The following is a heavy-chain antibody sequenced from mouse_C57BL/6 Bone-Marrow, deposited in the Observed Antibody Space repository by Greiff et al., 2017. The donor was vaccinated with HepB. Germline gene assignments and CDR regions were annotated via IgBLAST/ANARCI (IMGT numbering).Heavy chain of an antibody. Sequence: VQLQQSGAELARPGASVKLSCKASGYTFTSYGISWVKQRTGQGLEWIGEIYPRSGNTYSNEKFKGKATLTADKSSSTAYMELRSLTSEDAAVYFCARGGDPWGQGTLVTVSA. CDR2: IYPRSGNT. V-gene: IGHV1-81*01. CDR3: ARGGDP. CDR1: GYTFTSYG. J-gene: IGHJ3*01.